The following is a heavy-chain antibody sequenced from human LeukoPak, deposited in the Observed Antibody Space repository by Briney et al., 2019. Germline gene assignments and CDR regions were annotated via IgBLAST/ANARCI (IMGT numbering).Heavy chain of an antibody. V-gene: IGHV1-2*02. D-gene: IGHD6-19*01. J-gene: IGHJ4*02. Sequence: ASVKVSCKASGHTFTGYYIHWVRQAPGQGLERMGWINPNSGDTNSAQKFQGRVTMTRDTSISTAYMELSRLRSNDTAVYYCARQSSGWYYFDYWGQGTLVTVSS. CDR3: ARQSSGWYYFDY. CDR1: GHTFTGYY. CDR2: INPNSGDT.